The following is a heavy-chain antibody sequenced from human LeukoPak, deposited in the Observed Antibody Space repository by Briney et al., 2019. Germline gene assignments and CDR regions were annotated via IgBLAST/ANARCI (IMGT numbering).Heavy chain of an antibody. CDR1: GFTFSSYS. CDR3: ASLGPYGSGSYSFDY. V-gene: IGHV3-21*01. Sequence: GGSLRLSCAASGFTFSSYSMNWVRQAPGKGLEWVSSISSSSSYIYYADSVKGRFTISRDNAKNSLYLQMNSLGAEDTAVYYCASLGPYGSGSYSFDYWGQGTLVTVSS. CDR2: ISSSSSYI. J-gene: IGHJ4*02. D-gene: IGHD3-10*01.